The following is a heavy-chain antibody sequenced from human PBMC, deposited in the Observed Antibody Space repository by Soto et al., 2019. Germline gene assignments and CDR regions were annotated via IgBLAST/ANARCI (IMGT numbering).Heavy chain of an antibody. Sequence: SETLSLTCTVSGSSISSGGYSWSWIRQSPEKGLEWIGCIYPTGTTYYHPSLKSRVTISVDTSRNQFSLNLTSVTAADTAVYYCARAPPGPSPRWVLWGQGTTVTVS. CDR1: GSSISSGGYS. D-gene: IGHD3-10*01. J-gene: IGHJ6*02. CDR3: ARAPPGPSPRWVL. V-gene: IGHV4-30-2*06. CDR2: IYPTGTT.